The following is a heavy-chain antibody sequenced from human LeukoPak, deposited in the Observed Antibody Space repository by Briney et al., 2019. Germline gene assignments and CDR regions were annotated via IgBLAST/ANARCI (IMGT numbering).Heavy chain of an antibody. CDR2: ISYDGSNK. CDR3: AKDHSSSWTGHFDY. J-gene: IGHJ4*02. V-gene: IGHV3-30*18. Sequence: GGSLRLSCAASGFTFSSYGMHWVRQAPGKGLEWVAVISYDGSNKYYADSVKGRFTISRDNSKNTLYLQMNSLRAEDTAVYYCAKDHSSSWTGHFDYWGQGTLVTVSS. CDR1: GFTFSSYG. D-gene: IGHD6-13*01.